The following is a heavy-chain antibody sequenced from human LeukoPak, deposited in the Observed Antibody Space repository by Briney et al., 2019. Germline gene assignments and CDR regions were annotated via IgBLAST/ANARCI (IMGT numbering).Heavy chain of an antibody. CDR3: ARVRSRIAVARAYYYGMDV. CDR1: GGSISSSNW. V-gene: IGHV4-4*02. J-gene: IGHJ6*02. Sequence: SETLSLTCAVSGGSISSSNWWSWVRQPPGKGLERIGEIYHSGSTNYNPSLKSRVTISVDKSKNQFSLKLSSVTAADTDVYYCARVRSRIAVARAYYYGMDVWGQGTTVTVSS. D-gene: IGHD6-19*01. CDR2: IYHSGST.